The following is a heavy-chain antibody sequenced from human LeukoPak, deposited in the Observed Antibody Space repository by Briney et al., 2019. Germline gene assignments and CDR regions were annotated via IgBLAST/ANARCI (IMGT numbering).Heavy chain of an antibody. J-gene: IGHJ4*02. V-gene: IGHV4-59*01. D-gene: IGHD3-22*01. CDR2: IYDSGIT. Sequence: PPETLSFTCTVYSGSISSFYWGWLRQPPGKGLEWIGNIYDSGITNYNPSLKSRLTISVDTSKNQCSLNLSSVTAADTAVYYCARQSISGSSLSYFDYWGQGTLV. CDR3: ARQSISGSSLSYFDY. CDR1: SGSISSFY.